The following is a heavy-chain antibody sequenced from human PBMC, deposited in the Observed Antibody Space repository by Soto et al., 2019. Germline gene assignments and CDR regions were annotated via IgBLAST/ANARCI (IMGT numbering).Heavy chain of an antibody. V-gene: IGHV4-59*01. CDR2: VYYTGST. D-gene: IGHD6-19*01. CDR3: ARIVAVSGAHIDY. J-gene: IGHJ4*02. CDR1: GGSISGSD. Sequence: QVQLQESGPGLVKPSETLSLTCSVSGGSISGSDWSWIRQSPGKGLEWLGYVYYTGSTNYSPSLRSRVIISVDTSKNEFSLRLSSVTAADTAVYFCARIVAVSGAHIDYWCQGTQVTVSS.